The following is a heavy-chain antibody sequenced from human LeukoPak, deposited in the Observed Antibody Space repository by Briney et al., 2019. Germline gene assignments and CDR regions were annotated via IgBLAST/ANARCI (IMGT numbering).Heavy chain of an antibody. V-gene: IGHV4-61*02. D-gene: IGHD1-20*01. Sequence: KTSETLSPTCTVSGGSISSGSHYWSWIRQPAGKGLEWIGRIYTSGSTNYNPSLKSRVTISVDTSKNQFSLKLSSVTAADTAVYYCARDDNWNYYDYWGQGTLVTVSS. J-gene: IGHJ4*02. CDR1: GGSISSGSHY. CDR3: ARDDNWNYYDY. CDR2: IYTSGST.